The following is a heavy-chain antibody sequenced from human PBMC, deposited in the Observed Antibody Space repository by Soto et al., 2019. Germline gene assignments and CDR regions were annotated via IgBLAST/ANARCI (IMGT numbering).Heavy chain of an antibody. J-gene: IGHJ6*02. V-gene: IGHV4-39*01. CDR2: IYYSGST. Sequence: QLQLQESGPGLVKPSETLSLTCTVSGGSISSSSYYWGWIRQPPGKGLEWIGSIYYSGSTYYNPSLKSRVTISVDTSKNQFSLKLSSVTAADTAVYYCARRWLWDYYYGMDVWGQGTTVTVSS. CDR1: GGSISSSSYY. CDR3: ARRWLWDYYYGMDV. D-gene: IGHD6-19*01.